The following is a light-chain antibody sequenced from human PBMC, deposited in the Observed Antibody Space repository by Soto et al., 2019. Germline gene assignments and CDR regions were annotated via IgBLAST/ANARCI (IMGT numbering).Light chain of an antibody. Sequence: EIVMTQSPATLSVSPGERATLSCSASQSVNSIYLAWYQQKPGQAPRLLIYGASSRATGIPDRLSGSGSGTDFTLTISRLEPEDFALYYCQQYGGSPRTFGQGTKVDIK. V-gene: IGKV3-20*01. CDR2: GAS. CDR3: QQYGGSPRT. J-gene: IGKJ1*01. CDR1: QSVNSIY.